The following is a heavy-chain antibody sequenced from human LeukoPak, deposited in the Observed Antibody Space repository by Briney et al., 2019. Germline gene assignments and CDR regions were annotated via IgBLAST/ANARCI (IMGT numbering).Heavy chain of an antibody. V-gene: IGHV3-23*01. CDR3: ARATGSSWYDY. Sequence: GGSLRLSCAASGFTSSSYALNWVRQAPGKGLEWVATVSGSGDRMYHADSVKGRFTISRDNSKNTIYLQMNSLRAEDTAVYYCARATGSSWYDYWGQGTLVTVSS. D-gene: IGHD6-13*01. CDR2: VSGSGDRM. J-gene: IGHJ4*02. CDR1: GFTSSSYA.